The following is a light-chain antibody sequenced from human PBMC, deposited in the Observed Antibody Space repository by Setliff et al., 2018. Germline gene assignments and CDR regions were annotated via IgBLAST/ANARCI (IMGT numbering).Light chain of an antibody. V-gene: IGLV2-14*01. J-gene: IGLJ1*01. CDR1: SSDVGYYNY. CDR3: SSYTSRSQV. Sequence: QSVLTQPASVSGSPGQSITISCTGTSSDVGYYNYVSWYQQHPGKAPKLMIYEVGNRPSGVSNLFSGSKSGNTASLTISGLQAEDEADYYCSSYTSRSQVFGTGTKGTVL. CDR2: EVG.